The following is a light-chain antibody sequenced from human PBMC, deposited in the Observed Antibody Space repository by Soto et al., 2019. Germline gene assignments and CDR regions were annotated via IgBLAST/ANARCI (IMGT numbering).Light chain of an antibody. J-gene: IGKJ2*01. Sequence: EIVLTQSPGSLSLSPGERATLSCSASQSVRSSSLAWYQQKPGQAPRLLIYGASTRATGIPDRFSGSGSGTDFTLTISSLEPEDFAVYYCQQYGSSPPYTFGQGTKLEIK. CDR2: GAS. CDR3: QQYGSSPPYT. V-gene: IGKV3-20*01. CDR1: QSVRSSS.